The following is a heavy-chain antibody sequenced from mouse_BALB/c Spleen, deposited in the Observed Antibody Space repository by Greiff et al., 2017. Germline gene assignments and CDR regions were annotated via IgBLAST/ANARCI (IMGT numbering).Heavy chain of an antibody. CDR1: GYTFTDYA. CDR3: ARGGQPYYFDY. V-gene: IGHV1S137*01. J-gene: IGHJ2*01. D-gene: IGHD6-1*01. CDR2: ISTYYGDA. Sequence: QVHVKQSGAELVRPGVSVKISCKGSGYTFTDYAMHWVKQSHAKSLEWIGVISTYYGDASYNQKFKGKATMTVDKSSSTAYMELARLTSEDSAIYYCARGGQPYYFDYWGQGTTLTVSS.